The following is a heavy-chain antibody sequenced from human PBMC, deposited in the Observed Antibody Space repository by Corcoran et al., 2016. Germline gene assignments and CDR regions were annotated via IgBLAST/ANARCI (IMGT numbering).Heavy chain of an antibody. Sequence: QVQLVESGGGVVQPGRSLRLSWAASGFNLSSYGMHWVRQDPGKGLEWVAVISYDGSNKYYADSVKGRLNISRDNSKNTLYLQMNSLRAEDTAVCYCAKYLGGRGGSLPLWYYYYGMDVWGQGTTVTVSS. J-gene: IGHJ6*02. CDR2: ISYDGSNK. D-gene: IGHD1-26*01. V-gene: IGHV3-30*18. CDR3: AKYLGGRGGSLPLWYYYYGMDV. CDR1: GFNLSSYG.